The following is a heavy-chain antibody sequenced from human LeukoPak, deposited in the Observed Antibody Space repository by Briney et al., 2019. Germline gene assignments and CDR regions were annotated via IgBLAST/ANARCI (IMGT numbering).Heavy chain of an antibody. CDR1: GGSIGGYF. D-gene: IGHD2-21*01. Sequence: SETLSLTCTGSGGSIGGYFWSWLRQPPGKGLEWVGWIFYNGNTNYNSSLKSRLTMSVDASKNQFYLKLNSVTAADTAVYYCARYSSDHDGRHFEFWGQGILVTVSS. V-gene: IGHV4-59*01. CDR3: ARYSSDHDGRHFEF. J-gene: IGHJ4*02. CDR2: IFYNGNT.